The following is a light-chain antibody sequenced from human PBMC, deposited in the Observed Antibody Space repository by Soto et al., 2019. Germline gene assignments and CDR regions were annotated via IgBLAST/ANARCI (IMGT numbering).Light chain of an antibody. V-gene: IGKV1-27*01. CDR1: QGISNY. CDR2: GAG. J-gene: IGKJ3*01. CDR3: QKYNSAPFT. Sequence: DIQMTHSPSSLSAAAADRVTLPSPASQGISNYLAWYQQKPGRVPKLLIYGAGNLQSGVPSRFSGSGSGTDFRLSISNLQPEDVATYYCQKYNSAPFTFGPGTKVDIK.